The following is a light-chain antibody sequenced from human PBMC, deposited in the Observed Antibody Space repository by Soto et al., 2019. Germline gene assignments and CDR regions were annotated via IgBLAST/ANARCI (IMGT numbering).Light chain of an antibody. CDR1: QSVSSSY. CDR3: QQYGSSRRT. J-gene: IGKJ1*01. V-gene: IGKV3-20*01. Sequence: EIVLTQSPVTLSLSPGERSTLSCSSSQSVSSSYLAWYQQKPGQAPRLLIYGASSRATGIPDRFSGSGSGTDFTLTISRLEPEDFAVYYCQQYGSSRRTFGQGTKVDIK. CDR2: GAS.